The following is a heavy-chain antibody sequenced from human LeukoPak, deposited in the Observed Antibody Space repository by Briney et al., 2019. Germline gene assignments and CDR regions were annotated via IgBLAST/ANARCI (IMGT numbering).Heavy chain of an antibody. V-gene: IGHV3-30*18. CDR2: ISYDGSNK. CDR3: AKDLWFGELLFAFDI. CDR1: GFTFGDYG. D-gene: IGHD3-10*01. Sequence: PGGSLRLSCSASGFTFGDYGMSWVRQAPGKGLEWVAVISYDGSNKYYADSVKGRFTISRDNSKNTLYLQMNSLRAEDTAVYYCAKDLWFGELLFAFDIWGQGTMVTVSS. J-gene: IGHJ3*02.